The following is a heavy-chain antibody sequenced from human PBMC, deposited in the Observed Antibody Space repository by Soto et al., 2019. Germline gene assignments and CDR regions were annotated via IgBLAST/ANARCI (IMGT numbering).Heavy chain of an antibody. CDR2: ISSSSSYI. J-gene: IGHJ5*02. D-gene: IGHD3-22*01. CDR1: GFTFSSYS. CDR3: ARADYYDSSGYYYRQS. Sequence: PGGSLRLSCAASGFTFSSYSMNWVRQAPGKGLEWVSSISSSSSYIYYADSVKGRFTISRDNAKNSLYLQMNSLRAEDTAVYYCARADYYDSSGYYYRQSWGQGTLVTVSS. V-gene: IGHV3-21*01.